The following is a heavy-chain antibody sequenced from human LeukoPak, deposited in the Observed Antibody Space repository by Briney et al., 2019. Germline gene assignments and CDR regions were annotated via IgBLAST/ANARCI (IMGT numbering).Heavy chain of an antibody. V-gene: IGHV1-3*04. D-gene: IGHD5-12*01. CDR1: GYTFTNYA. CDR2: INTGNGNT. J-gene: IGHJ4*02. CDR3: ARVGYSGYDSRPVFNY. Sequence: ASVKVTCKASGYTFTNYALHWVRQAPGQRLEWMGWINTGNGNTKYSQKFQGRVTITRATSASTAYMELSSLRSEDTAVYYCARVGYSGYDSRPVFNYWGQGTLVTVSS.